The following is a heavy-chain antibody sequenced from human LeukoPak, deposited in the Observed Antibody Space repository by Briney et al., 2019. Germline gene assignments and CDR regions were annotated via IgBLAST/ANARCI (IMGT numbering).Heavy chain of an antibody. Sequence: GGSLRLSCTASGFTFGDYAMSWFRQAPGKGLEWVGFIRSKAYGGATDNAASVKGRFTISRDDSKSIAYLQMNSLKTEDTAVYYCARGGVYCSSVSCSVDYWGQGILVTVSS. J-gene: IGHJ4*02. D-gene: IGHD2-2*01. CDR2: IRSKAYGGAT. CDR1: GFTFGDYA. CDR3: ARGGVYCSSVSCSVDY. V-gene: IGHV3-49*03.